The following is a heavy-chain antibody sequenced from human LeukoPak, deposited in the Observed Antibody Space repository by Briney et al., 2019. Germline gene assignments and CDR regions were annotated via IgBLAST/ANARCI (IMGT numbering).Heavy chain of an antibody. CDR1: GGSISSYY. V-gene: IGHV4-59*01. Sequence: PSETLSLTRTVSGGSISSYYWGWIRQPPGKGLEWIGYIYYSGSTNYNPSLKSRVTISVDTSKNQFSLKLSSVTAADTAVYYCARVERQMPTSHCSSTSCYSFFYYYYMDVWGKGTTVTVSS. J-gene: IGHJ6*03. CDR2: IYYSGST. D-gene: IGHD2-2*01. CDR3: ARVERQMPTSHCSSTSCYSFFYYYYMDV.